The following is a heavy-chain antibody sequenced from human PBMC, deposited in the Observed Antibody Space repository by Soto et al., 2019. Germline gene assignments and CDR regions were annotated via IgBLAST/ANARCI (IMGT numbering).Heavy chain of an antibody. J-gene: IGHJ4*02. CDR1: GYSFAGYW. Sequence: GESLKISCKGSGYSFAGYWITWVRQKPGRGLEWMGRIDPSDSQTYYSPSFRGHVAISVTKSITTVFLQWSSLRASDTAMYYCARQIYDSDTGPNFQYYFDSWGQGTPVTVSS. D-gene: IGHD3-22*01. CDR3: ARQIYDSDTGPNFQYYFDS. V-gene: IGHV5-10-1*01. CDR2: IDPSDSQT.